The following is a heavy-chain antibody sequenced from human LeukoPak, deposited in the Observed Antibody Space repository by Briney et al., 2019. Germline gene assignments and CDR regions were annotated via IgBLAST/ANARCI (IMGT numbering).Heavy chain of an antibody. V-gene: IGHV3-7*01. Sequence: GGSLRLSCAVSGFSFSGYWMSWVRQAPGKGLEWVANIKQDGSEKYYVDSVKGRFTISRDNAKNSLYLQMNSLRAEDTAVYYCARGTNYYDRSGYFPDYWGQGTLVTVSS. CDR3: ARGTNYYDRSGYFPDY. CDR2: IKQDGSEK. CDR1: GFSFSGYW. J-gene: IGHJ4*02. D-gene: IGHD3-22*01.